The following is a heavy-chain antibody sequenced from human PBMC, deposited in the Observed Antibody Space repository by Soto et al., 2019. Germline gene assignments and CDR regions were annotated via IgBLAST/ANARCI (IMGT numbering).Heavy chain of an antibody. J-gene: IGHJ6*02. Sequence: EGQLVESGGGLVQPGGSLRLSCATSGFIFSDHYMDWVRQAPGKGLEWVCRSRKKANGYTTEYAASVKGRFTISRDDSKNSLYLQMNSLRTEDTAVYYCVRGVLVGDTYGMDVWGQGTTVTVSS. D-gene: IGHD1-26*01. V-gene: IGHV3-72*01. CDR2: SRKKANGYTT. CDR1: GFIFSDHY. CDR3: VRGVLVGDTYGMDV.